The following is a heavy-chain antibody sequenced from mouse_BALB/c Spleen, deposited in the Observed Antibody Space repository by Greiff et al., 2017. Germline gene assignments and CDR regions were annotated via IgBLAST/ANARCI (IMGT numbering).Heavy chain of an antibody. CDR3: ARDHGSLLRLSWFAY. CDR1: GFSLTSYG. J-gene: IGHJ3*01. Sequence: QVQLKESGPGLVAPSQSLSITCTVSGFSLTSYGVHWVRQPPGKGLEWLGVIWAGGSTNYNSALMSRLSISKDNSKSQVFLKMNSLQTDDTAMYYCARDHGSLLRLSWFAYWGQGTLVTVSA. V-gene: IGHV2-9*02. D-gene: IGHD1-2*01. CDR2: IWAGGST.